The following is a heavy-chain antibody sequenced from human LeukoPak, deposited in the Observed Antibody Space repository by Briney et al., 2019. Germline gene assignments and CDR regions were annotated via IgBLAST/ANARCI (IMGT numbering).Heavy chain of an antibody. CDR1: GFTFSSYA. D-gene: IGHD5-18*01. J-gene: IGHJ4*02. V-gene: IGHV3-30-3*01. CDR3: APVRQLWLPFDY. Sequence: GGSLRLSCAASGFTFSSYAMHWVRQASGKGLEWVAVISYDGSNKYYADSVKGRFTISRDNSKNTLYLQMNSLRAEDTAVYYCAPVRQLWLPFDYWGQGTLVTVSS. CDR2: ISYDGSNK.